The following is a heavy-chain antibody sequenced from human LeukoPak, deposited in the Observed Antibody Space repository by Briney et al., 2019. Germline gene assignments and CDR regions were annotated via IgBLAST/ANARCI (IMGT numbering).Heavy chain of an antibody. D-gene: IGHD5-24*01. CDR1: GFTFSSYG. V-gene: IGHV3-23*01. J-gene: IGHJ3*02. CDR2: ISGSGGST. Sequence: GGSLRLSCAASGFTFSSYGMSWVRQAPGKGLEWVSAISGSGGSTYYADSVKGRFTISRDNSKNTLYLQMNSLRAEDTAVYYCARDLGRDGYNFSPGAFDIWGQGTMVTVSS. CDR3: ARDLGRDGYNFSPGAFDI.